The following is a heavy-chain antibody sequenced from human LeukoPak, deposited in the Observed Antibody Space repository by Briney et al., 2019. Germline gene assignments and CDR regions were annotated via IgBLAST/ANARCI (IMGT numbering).Heavy chain of an antibody. CDR2: ISGSADRT. J-gene: IGHJ4*02. V-gene: IGHV3-23*01. D-gene: IGHD3-22*01. CDR1: GFTFSSYA. Sequence: GGSLRLSCAASGFTFSSYAMSWVRQAPGKGLEWVSAISGSADRTYYADSVKGRFTISRDNSKNTLYLQMNSLRAEDTAVYYCAKGGSSGYYNHFDYWGQGTLVTVSS. CDR3: AKGGSSGYYNHFDY.